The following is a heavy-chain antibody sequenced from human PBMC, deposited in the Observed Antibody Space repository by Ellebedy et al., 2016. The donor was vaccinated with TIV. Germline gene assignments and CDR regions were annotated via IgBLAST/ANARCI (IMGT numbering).Heavy chain of an antibody. J-gene: IGHJ4*02. Sequence: GESLKISCAASGFNFISYWMSWARQAPGKGLEWVAVIKEDGSEKYYVDSVKGRFTISRDNAKNSLYLQMNSLRVEDTAVYYCARDWRGGDLDYWGQGTLVTVSS. CDR2: IKEDGSEK. V-gene: IGHV3-7*01. CDR1: GFNFISYW. D-gene: IGHD2-21*02. CDR3: ARDWRGGDLDY.